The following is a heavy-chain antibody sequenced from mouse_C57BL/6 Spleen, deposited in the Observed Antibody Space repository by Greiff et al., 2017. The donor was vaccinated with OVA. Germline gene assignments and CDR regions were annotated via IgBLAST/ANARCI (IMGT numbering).Heavy chain of an antibody. D-gene: IGHD1-1*01. CDR1: GFTFSSYG. CDR3: ARQLRSYFDY. J-gene: IGHJ2*01. Sequence: EVMLVESGGDLVKPGGSLKLSCAASGFTFSSYGMSWVRQTPDKRLEWVATISSGGSYTYYPDSVKGRFTISRDNAKNTLYLQMSSLKSEDTAMYYCARQLRSYFDYWGQGTTLTVSS. V-gene: IGHV5-6*01. CDR2: ISSGGSYT.